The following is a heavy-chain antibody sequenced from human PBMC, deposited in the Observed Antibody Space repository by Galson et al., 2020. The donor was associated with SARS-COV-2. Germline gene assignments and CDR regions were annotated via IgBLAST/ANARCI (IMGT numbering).Heavy chain of an antibody. V-gene: IGHV4-39*01. Sequence: SETLSLTCTVSGGSISSSSYYWGWIRQPPGKGLEWIGSIYYSGSTYYNPSLKSRVTISVDTSKNQFSLKLSSVTAADTAVYYCARHRGYSSNFDYWGQGTLVTVSS. J-gene: IGHJ4*02. CDR2: IYYSGST. CDR1: GGSISSSSYY. CDR3: ARHRGYSSNFDY. D-gene: IGHD5-18*01.